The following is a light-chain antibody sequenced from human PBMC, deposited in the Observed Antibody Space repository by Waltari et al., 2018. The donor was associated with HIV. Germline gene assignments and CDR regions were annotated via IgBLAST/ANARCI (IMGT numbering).Light chain of an antibody. J-gene: IGLJ2*01. Sequence: QSVLTQPPSVSGTPGQRVTISCSGSSSNIGDNPVSWYRQLPGTAPKLLTYTNRQRPSGVPARVSGSKSGTSASLAISGLQAEDEANYYCVTWDDNLNGPVFGGGTRLTVL. CDR3: VTWDDNLNGPV. CDR2: TNR. V-gene: IGLV1-44*01. CDR1: SSNIGDNP.